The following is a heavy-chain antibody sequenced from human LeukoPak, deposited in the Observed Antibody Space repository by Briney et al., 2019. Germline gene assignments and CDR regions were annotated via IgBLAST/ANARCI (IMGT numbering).Heavy chain of an antibody. CDR2: IYHSGST. Sequence: SQTLSLTCTVSGGSISSGGYYWSWIRQPPGKGLEWIGYIYHSGSTYYNPFLKSRVTISVDRSKNQFSLKLSSVTAADTVVYYCARVPRSYYYYYYMDVWGKGTTVTVSS. J-gene: IGHJ6*03. V-gene: IGHV4-30-2*01. CDR3: ARVPRSYYYYYYMDV. CDR1: GGSISSGGYY.